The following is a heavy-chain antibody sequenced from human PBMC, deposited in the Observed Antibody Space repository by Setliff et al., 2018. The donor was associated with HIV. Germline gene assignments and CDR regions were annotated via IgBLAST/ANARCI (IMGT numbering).Heavy chain of an antibody. CDR2: IYWDDDK. V-gene: IGHV2-5*02. Sequence: SGPTLVNPTQTLTLTCSFSGFSLSTSAEGVGWIRQPPGKALEWLALIYWDDDKRYSPSLKTRLTISKDTTNNRVVLTMTNMDPVDTATYFCARMGGDLTHFAYWGPGTLVTVSS. CDR1: GFSLSTSAEG. CDR3: ARMGGDLTHFAY. D-gene: IGHD3-16*01. J-gene: IGHJ4*02.